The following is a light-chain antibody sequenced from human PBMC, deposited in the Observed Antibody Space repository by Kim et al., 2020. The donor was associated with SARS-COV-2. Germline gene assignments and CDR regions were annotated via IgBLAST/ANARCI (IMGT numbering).Light chain of an antibody. CDR1: SSKIGINH. J-gene: IGLJ1*01. Sequence: GQKATIACPGSSSKIGINHISWYQQHPGPAPNLLIYDNNKRPSGIPDRFSGSKSGTSATLGITELQTGDEADYYCGTWDNSQINCVFGTGTKVTVL. V-gene: IGLV1-51*01. CDR3: GTWDNSQINCV. CDR2: DNN.